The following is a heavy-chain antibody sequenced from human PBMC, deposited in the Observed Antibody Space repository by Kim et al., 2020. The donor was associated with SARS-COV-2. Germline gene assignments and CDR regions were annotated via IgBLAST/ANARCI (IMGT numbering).Heavy chain of an antibody. CDR1: GFTFDDYT. V-gene: IGHV3-43*01. Sequence: GGSLRLSCAASGFTFDDYTMHWVRQAPGKGLEWVSLISWDGGSTYYADSVKGRFTISRDNSKNSLYLQMNSLRTEDTALYYCAKDSWEIPHYYGMDVWGQGTTVTVSS. CDR3: AKDSWEIPHYYGMDV. D-gene: IGHD1-26*01. CDR2: ISWDGGST. J-gene: IGHJ6*02.